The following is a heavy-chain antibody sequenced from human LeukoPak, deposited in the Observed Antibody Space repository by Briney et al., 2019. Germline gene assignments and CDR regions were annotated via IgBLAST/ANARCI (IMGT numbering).Heavy chain of an antibody. CDR2: ISRTSAYI. J-gene: IGHJ4*02. V-gene: IGHV3-21*01. CDR3: VRVTTNGYLDY. Sequence: PGGSLRLSCAASGFTFSSYAMKWVRQAPGKGLEWVSAISRTSAYIYYSDSVKGRFTISRDNAKNSLYLQMNRLRAEDTAVYFCVRVTTNGYLDYWGQGSLVTVSS. CDR1: GFTFSSYA. D-gene: IGHD1-1*01.